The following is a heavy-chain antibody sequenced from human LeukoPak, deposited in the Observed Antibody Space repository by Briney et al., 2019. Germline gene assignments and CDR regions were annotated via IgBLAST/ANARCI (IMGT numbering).Heavy chain of an antibody. CDR2: IYYSGST. V-gene: IGHV4-39*01. D-gene: IGHD3-22*01. CDR3: ARLYYDSSGYYQICYFDY. CDR1: GGSISSSSYY. J-gene: IGHJ4*02. Sequence: SETLSLTCTVSGGSISSSSYYWGWIRQPPGKGLERIGSIYYSGSTYYNPSLKSRVTISVDTSKNQFSLNLSSVTAADTAVYYCARLYYDSSGYYQICYFDYWGQGTLVTVSS.